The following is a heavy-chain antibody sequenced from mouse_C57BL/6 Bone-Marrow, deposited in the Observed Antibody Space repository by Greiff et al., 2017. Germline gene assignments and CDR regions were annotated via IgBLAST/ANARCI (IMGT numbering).Heavy chain of an antibody. CDR3: ARLRLLRFAY. CDR2: ISSGGSYT. J-gene: IGHJ3*01. D-gene: IGHD1-1*01. V-gene: IGHV5-6*02. CDR1: GFTFSSYG. Sequence: DVMLVESGGDLVKPGGSLKLSCAASGFTFSSYGMSWVSQTPDKRLEWVATISSGGSYTYYPDSVKGRCTISRDNAKNTLYLQMSSLKSEDTAMYYCARLRLLRFAYWGQGTLVTVSA.